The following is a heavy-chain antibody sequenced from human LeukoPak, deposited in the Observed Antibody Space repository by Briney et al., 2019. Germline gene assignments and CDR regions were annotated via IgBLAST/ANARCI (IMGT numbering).Heavy chain of an antibody. CDR2: INPNSGGT. CDR1: GYTFTGYY. V-gene: IGHV1-2*02. D-gene: IGHD2-2*01. CDR3: ARDWVDNCSSTSCHA. Sequence: GAPVKVSCKASGYTFTGYYMHWVRQAPGQGLEWMGWINPNSGGTNYAQKFQGRVTMTRDTSISTAYMELSRLRSDDTAVYYCARDWVDNCSSTSCHAWGQGTLVTVSS. J-gene: IGHJ4*02.